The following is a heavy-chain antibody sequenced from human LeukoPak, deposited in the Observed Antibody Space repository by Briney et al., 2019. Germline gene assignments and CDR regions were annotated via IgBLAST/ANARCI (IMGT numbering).Heavy chain of an antibody. D-gene: IGHD3-22*01. CDR1: GGSLSTHH. Sequence: SETLSLTCVVSGGSLSTHHWSWIRQSPGRGLEWIGYISDSGSTNYNPSLRSRVTISVDTSKNQFSLMLSSVTAADTAAYYCARGYDSSAYYPFNYWGQGTLVTVSS. CDR2: ISDSGST. V-gene: IGHV4-59*11. CDR3: ARGYDSSAYYPFNY. J-gene: IGHJ4*02.